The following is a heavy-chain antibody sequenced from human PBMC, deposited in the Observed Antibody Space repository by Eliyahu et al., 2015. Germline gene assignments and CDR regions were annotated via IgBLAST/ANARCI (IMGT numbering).Heavy chain of an antibody. Sequence: QLQLQESGPGLVKPSETLSLTCTVSGGFISSSSYYWGWIRQPPGKGLEWIGSIYYSGSPYYNPSLKSRVTISVDSSKNQFSLILSSVTAADTAVYYCARPSDGDYVRAFDIWGQGRMVTVSS. D-gene: IGHD4-17*01. CDR3: ARPSDGDYVRAFDI. CDR2: IYYSGSP. CDR1: GGFISSSSYY. V-gene: IGHV4-39*01. J-gene: IGHJ3*02.